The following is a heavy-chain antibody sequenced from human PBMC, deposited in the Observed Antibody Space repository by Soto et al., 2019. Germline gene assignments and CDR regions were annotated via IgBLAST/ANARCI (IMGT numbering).Heavy chain of an antibody. CDR2: INHRGST. CDR1: GGSLSGYY. Sequence: SETLSLTCAVYGGSLSGYYWSWIRQPPGKGLEWIGEINHRGSTNHNPSLKSRVTISVDRSKNQFSLKLSSVTAADTAVYYCAGLYDFWSGYYLKYFDYWAQGILVTVSS. D-gene: IGHD3-3*01. J-gene: IGHJ4*02. V-gene: IGHV4-34*01. CDR3: AGLYDFWSGYYLKYFDY.